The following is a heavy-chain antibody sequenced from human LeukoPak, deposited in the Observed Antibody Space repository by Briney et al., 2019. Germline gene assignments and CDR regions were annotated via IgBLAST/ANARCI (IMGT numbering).Heavy chain of an antibody. CDR3: ARGAVLRYFDWLFRGFRYYYYYMDV. CDR2: IIPIFGTA. D-gene: IGHD3-9*01. Sequence: ASVKVSCKASGGTFSSYAISWVRQAPGQGLEWMGGIIPIFGTANYAQKFQGRVTITADESTSTAYMELSSLRSEDTAVYYCARGAVLRYFDWLFRGFRYYYYYMDVWGKGTTVTISS. J-gene: IGHJ6*03. CDR1: GGTFSSYA. V-gene: IGHV1-69*01.